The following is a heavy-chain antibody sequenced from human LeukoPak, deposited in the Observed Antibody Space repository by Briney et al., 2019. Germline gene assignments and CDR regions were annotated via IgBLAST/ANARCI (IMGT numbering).Heavy chain of an antibody. V-gene: IGHV4-59*01. D-gene: IGHD4-23*01. CDR2: IYYSGST. CDR1: GGSISSYY. J-gene: IGHJ4*02. Sequence: KPSETLSLTCTVSGGSISSYYWSWIRQPPGKGLEWIGYIYYSGSTSYNPSLKSRVTISVDTSKNQFSLKLSSVTAADTAVYYCARGRDGGNYTPLDYWGQGTLVTVSS. CDR3: ARGRDGGNYTPLDY.